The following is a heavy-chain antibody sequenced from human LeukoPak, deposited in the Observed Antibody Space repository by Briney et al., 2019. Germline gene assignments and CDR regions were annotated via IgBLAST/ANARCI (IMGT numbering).Heavy chain of an antibody. CDR2: IYYTGST. CDR3: ARHRAYSSSSPFDY. J-gene: IGHJ4*02. CDR1: GGSINNYY. V-gene: IGHV4-59*08. D-gene: IGHD6-6*01. Sequence: SETLSLTCTVSGGSINNYYWSWVRQTPGKGLECIGYIYYTGSTNYNPSLKSRVTMFVDMSKNQFSLRLSSVTAADTAVYYCARHRAYSSSSPFDYWGQGTLVTVSS.